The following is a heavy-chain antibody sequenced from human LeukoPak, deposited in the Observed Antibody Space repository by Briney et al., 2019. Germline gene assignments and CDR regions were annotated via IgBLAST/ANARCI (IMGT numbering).Heavy chain of an antibody. J-gene: IGHJ6*02. Sequence: PGGSLRLSCAASGFTFSDHYMDWVRQAPGTGLEWVSYISSSSSTIYYADSVKGRFTISRDNAKNSLYLQMNSLRAEDTAVYYCARDKYQLLLTYYYYYGMDVWGQGTTVTVSS. V-gene: IGHV3-48*01. CDR2: ISSSSSTI. CDR1: GFTFSDHY. CDR3: ARDKYQLLLTYYYYYGMDV. D-gene: IGHD2-2*01.